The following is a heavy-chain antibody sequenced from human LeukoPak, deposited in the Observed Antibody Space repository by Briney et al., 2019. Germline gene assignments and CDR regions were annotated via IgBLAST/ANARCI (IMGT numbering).Heavy chain of an antibody. CDR2: IYPGDSDT. J-gene: IGHJ4*02. CDR1: GYSFTSYW. Sequence: GESLKISCKGSGYSFTSYWIGWVRQMPGKGLEWMGIIYPGDSDTRYSPSFQGQVTISADKSISTAYLQWSSLKASDTAMYDCARLPREYYYGSGFDYWGQGTLVTVSS. CDR3: ARLPREYYYGSGFDY. D-gene: IGHD3-10*01. V-gene: IGHV5-51*01.